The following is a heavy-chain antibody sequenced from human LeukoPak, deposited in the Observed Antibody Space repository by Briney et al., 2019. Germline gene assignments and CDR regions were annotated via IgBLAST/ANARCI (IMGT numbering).Heavy chain of an antibody. D-gene: IGHD5-18*01. CDR2: ISHDGTNK. V-gene: IGHV3-30*01. J-gene: IGHJ4*02. CDR3: ASEDVDTGDF. CDR1: GFTFTNAG. Sequence: GRSLRLSCAASGFTFTNAGIHWVRLAAGKGLEWVSFISHDGTNKYYSDSVDGRFIVSRLNSQNTVYLQMNHLRPEDTATYYCASEDVDTGDFWGQGTLVTVSS.